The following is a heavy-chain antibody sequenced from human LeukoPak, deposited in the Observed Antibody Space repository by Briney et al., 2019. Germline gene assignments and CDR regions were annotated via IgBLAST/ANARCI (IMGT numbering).Heavy chain of an antibody. CDR3: ARQITTVTTVFDY. J-gene: IGHJ4*02. V-gene: IGHV1-69*13. Sequence: GASVKVSCKASGGTFISYAISWVRQAPGQGLEWMGGIIPIFGTANYAQKFQGRVTITADESTSTAYMELSSLRSEDTAVYYCARQITTVTTVFDYWGQGTLVTVSS. D-gene: IGHD4-17*01. CDR2: IIPIFGTA. CDR1: GGTFISYA.